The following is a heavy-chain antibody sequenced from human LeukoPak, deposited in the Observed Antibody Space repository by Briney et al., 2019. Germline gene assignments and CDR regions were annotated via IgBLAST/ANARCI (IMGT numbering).Heavy chain of an antibody. CDR2: ISAYNGNT. CDR1: GYTFTSYG. Sequence: ASVKVSCKASGYTFTSYGISWVRQAPGQGLEWMGWISAYNGNTNYAQKLQGRATMTTDTSTSTAYMELRSLRSDDTAVYYCARCTAGGFGVVIGPFDYWGQGTLVTVSS. V-gene: IGHV1-18*01. D-gene: IGHD3-3*01. J-gene: IGHJ4*02. CDR3: ARCTAGGFGVVIGPFDY.